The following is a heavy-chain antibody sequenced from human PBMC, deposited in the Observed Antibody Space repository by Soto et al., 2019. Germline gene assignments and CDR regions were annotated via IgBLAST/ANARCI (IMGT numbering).Heavy chain of an antibody. J-gene: IGHJ4*02. CDR1: GFAFNNYG. V-gene: IGHV3-21*01. CDR3: AREDSIIIPAVSDF. D-gene: IGHD2-2*01. Sequence: GGSLRLSCTVSGFAFNNYGINWVRQAPGKGLEWVSSISKSDYTYYSDSVKGRFAISRDNAKSSVSLQMNTLRVEDTAVYYCAREDSIIIPAVSDFWGQGTLVTVS. CDR2: ISKSDYT.